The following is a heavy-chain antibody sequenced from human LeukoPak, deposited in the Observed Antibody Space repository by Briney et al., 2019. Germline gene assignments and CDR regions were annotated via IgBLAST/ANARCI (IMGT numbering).Heavy chain of an antibody. CDR3: ARQGVADRGVIILKRPAGFDY. J-gene: IGHJ4*02. D-gene: IGHD3-10*01. CDR2: ISSSSSYI. V-gene: IGHV3-21*01. Sequence: PGGSLRLSCAASGFTFSSYSMNWVRQAPGKGLEWVSSISSSSSYIYYADSVKGRFTISRDNAKNSLYLQMNSLRAEDTAMYYCARQGVADRGVIILKRPAGFDYWGQGTLVTVSS. CDR1: GFTFSSYS.